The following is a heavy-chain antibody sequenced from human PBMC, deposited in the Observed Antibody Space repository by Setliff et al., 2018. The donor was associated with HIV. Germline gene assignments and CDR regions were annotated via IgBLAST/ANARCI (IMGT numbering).Heavy chain of an antibody. CDR1: GTSFSGYY. V-gene: IGHV4-34*12. J-gene: IGHJ4*02. CDR3: AREDSSYHYFDY. Sequence: PSETLSLTCAVFGTSFSGYYWGWIRQPPGKGREWIGSIFYSGSANYNPSLRSPVAISVDTSKNQFSLKLTSATAADTAVYYCAREDSSYHYFDYWGQGMLVTVSS. CDR2: IFYSGSA. D-gene: IGHD6-6*01.